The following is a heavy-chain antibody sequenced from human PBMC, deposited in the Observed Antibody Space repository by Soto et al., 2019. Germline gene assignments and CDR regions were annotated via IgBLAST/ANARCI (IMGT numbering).Heavy chain of an antibody. CDR2: IIPILGIA. CDR3: ARSVDWNDPGGGY. CDR1: GGTFSSYT. J-gene: IGHJ4*02. V-gene: IGHV1-69*02. Sequence: ASVKVSCKASGGTFSSYTISWVRQAPGQGLEWMGRIIPILGIANYAQKFQGRVTITADKSTSTAYMELSSLRSEDTAVYYCARSVDWNDPGGGYWGQGTLVTVSS. D-gene: IGHD1-1*01.